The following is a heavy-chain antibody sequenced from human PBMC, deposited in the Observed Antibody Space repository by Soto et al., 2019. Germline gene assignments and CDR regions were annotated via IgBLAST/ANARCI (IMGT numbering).Heavy chain of an antibody. V-gene: IGHV1-8*01. CDR1: GYTFTSYD. D-gene: IGHD6-6*01. Sequence: QVQLVQSGAEVKKPGASVKVSCKASGYTFTSYDINWVRQATGQGLEWMGWMNPNSGNTGYAQKFQGRVTMTRSTSMSTAYMELSSLRYEDTAVYYCARWAPPPPYSRSSRMDVWGQGTTVTVSS. CDR2: MNPNSGNT. CDR3: ARWAPPPPYSRSSRMDV. J-gene: IGHJ6*02.